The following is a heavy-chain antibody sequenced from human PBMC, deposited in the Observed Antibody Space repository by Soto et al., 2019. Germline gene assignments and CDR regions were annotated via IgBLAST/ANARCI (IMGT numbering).Heavy chain of an antibody. CDR1: GGTFISYA. Sequence: VKLSCKASGGTFISYAIIWVRRSPGQGLEWMGGIIPIFGTANYAQKFQGRVTITADETTSTAYMELSSLRSEDTAVYYCANPKGAHYYYGMDVWGQGTTVTVS. CDR2: IIPIFGTA. V-gene: IGHV1-69*13. CDR3: ANPKGAHYYYGMDV. J-gene: IGHJ6*02.